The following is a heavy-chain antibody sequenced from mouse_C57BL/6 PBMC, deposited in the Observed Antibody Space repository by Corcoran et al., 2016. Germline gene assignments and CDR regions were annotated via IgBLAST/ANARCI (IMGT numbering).Heavy chain of an antibody. CDR3: ARGAYGSSFLYWYFDV. J-gene: IGHJ1*03. CDR1: GYAFSSYW. Sequence: QVQLQQSGAELVKPGASVKISCKASGYAFSSYWMNWVKQRPGKGLEWIGQIYPGDGDTNYNGKFKGKATLTADKSSSTAYMQLSSLTSEDSAVYFCARGAYGSSFLYWYFDVWGTGTTVTVSS. V-gene: IGHV1-80*01. CDR2: IYPGDGDT. D-gene: IGHD1-1*01.